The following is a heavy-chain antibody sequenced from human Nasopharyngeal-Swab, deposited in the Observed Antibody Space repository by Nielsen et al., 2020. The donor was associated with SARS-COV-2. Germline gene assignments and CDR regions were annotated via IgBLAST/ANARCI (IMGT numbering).Heavy chain of an antibody. CDR1: GYTFTSSD. CDR2: VNPNSGNA. V-gene: IGHV1-8*01. Sequence: ASVKVSCKASGYTFTSSDINWVRQATGQRLEWMGWVNPNSGNAGYAQKFQGRVTITADESTSTAYMELSSLRSEDTAVYYCARARYNWNDAGRGFDYWGQGTLVTVSS. J-gene: IGHJ4*02. D-gene: IGHD1-20*01. CDR3: ARARYNWNDAGRGFDY.